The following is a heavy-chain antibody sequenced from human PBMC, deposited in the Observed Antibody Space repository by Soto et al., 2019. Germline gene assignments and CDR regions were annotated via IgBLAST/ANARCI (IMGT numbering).Heavy chain of an antibody. Sequence: SETLSLTCSVSGGSIRSYYWSWIRQSPEKGLEWIGYFYHSGNSNYNPSLKSRVTISVDTSKNQLSLSLRSVTAADTAVSFCARISSLDPHGYVNGGLDVWRQRPTVTVSS. V-gene: IGHV4-59*01. CDR3: ARISSLDPHGYVNGGLDV. CDR1: GGSIRSYY. CDR2: FYHSGNS. D-gene: IGHD3-16*01. J-gene: IGHJ6*02.